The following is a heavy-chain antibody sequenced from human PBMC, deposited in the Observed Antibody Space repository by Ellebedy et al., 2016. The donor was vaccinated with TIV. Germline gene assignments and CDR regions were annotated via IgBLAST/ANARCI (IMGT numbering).Heavy chain of an antibody. J-gene: IGHJ4*02. CDR2: INPDRGDT. CDR3: ARGLGWLKRDSDY. D-gene: IGHD5-24*01. Sequence: AASVKVSCKASGYTFTGYYIHWVRQAPGEGLEWMGRINPDRGDTDYAQKFQGRVTMTRDTSISTAYMEMSRLRSDDTAVYFCARGLGWLKRDSDYWGQGTLVTVSS. V-gene: IGHV1-2*06. CDR1: GYTFTGYY.